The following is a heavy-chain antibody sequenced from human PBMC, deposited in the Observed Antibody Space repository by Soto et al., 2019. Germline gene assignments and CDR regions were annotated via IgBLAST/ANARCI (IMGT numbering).Heavy chain of an antibody. CDR2: ISYDGSNK. CDR1: VFPFSSYC. J-gene: IGHJ4*02. V-gene: IGHV3-30*18. Sequence: FLRLSLSASVFPFSSYCMHWVRPAPGKGLEWVAVISYDGSNKYYADSVKGRFTISRDNSKNTLYLQMNSLRAEDTAVYYSAKGSAPPPGPLDYWGQGTLVTVSS. CDR3: AKGSAPPPGPLDY.